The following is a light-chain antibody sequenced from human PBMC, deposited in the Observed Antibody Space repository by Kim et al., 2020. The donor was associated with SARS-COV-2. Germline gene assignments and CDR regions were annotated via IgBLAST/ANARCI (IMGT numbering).Light chain of an antibody. V-gene: IGKV1-27*01. CDR3: LKYNSAPWT. J-gene: IGKJ1*01. Sequence: SASVGDRDTITRRASQDISSSLAWYQQKPGKVPKVLIYSASTLQSGVPSRFSGSGSGTEFTLTISSLQTEDIATYYCLKYNSAPWTFGPGTKLEI. CDR2: SAS. CDR1: QDISSS.